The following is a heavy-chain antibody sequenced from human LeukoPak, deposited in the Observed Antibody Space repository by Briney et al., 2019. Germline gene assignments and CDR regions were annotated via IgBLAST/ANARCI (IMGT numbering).Heavy chain of an antibody. CDR1: GGTIRSDDYY. V-gene: IGHV4-39*01. CDR3: ARHRLEGDTFDI. J-gene: IGHJ3*02. CDR2: IYHNGDT. Sequence: SETLSLTCTVSGGTIRSDDYYWGWIRQPPGKGLEWIGSIYHNGDTYDRSSLNSRVTISIDTSKNQFSLMLTSVTAADTAVYSCARHRLEGDTFDIWGQGTMVTVSS. D-gene: IGHD3-3*01.